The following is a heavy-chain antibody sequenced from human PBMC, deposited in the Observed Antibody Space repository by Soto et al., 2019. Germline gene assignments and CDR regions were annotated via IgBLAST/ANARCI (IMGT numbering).Heavy chain of an antibody. CDR1: GFTFSDYS. D-gene: IGHD2-15*01. CDR2: INDNSGAV. Sequence: PGGSLRLSCAASGFTFSDYSMNWGRQAPGKGLGWIAYINDNSGAVYYADSESGRFTISRENAKKSVFLQMNSLRDDDMAVYFCARDGGGESRGSTHYYYYGMDVWGQGTTVTVSS. J-gene: IGHJ6*02. V-gene: IGHV3-48*02. CDR3: ARDGGGESRGSTHYYYYGMDV.